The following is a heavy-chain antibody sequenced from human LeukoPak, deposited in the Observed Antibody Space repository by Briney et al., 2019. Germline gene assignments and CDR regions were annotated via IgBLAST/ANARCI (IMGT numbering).Heavy chain of an antibody. Sequence: ASVTDSCKASGYTFTDYYMHWVRQVPGQGLEWMGWINPNRGGTKYAQKYQGRVTMTRDTSISTAYMEVSRLRSDDTAVYYCARDPFTAVSRIPAWGQGPLVTVSS. V-gene: IGHV1-2*02. D-gene: IGHD6-19*01. CDR2: INPNRGGT. CDR1: GYTFTDYY. J-gene: IGHJ5*02. CDR3: ARDPFTAVSRIPA.